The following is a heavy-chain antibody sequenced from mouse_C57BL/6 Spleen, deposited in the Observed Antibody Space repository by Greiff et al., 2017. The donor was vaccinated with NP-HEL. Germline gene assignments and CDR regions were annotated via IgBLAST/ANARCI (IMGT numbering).Heavy chain of an antibody. V-gene: IGHV1-82*01. Sequence: VQLQQSGPELVKPGASVKISCKASGYAFSSSWMNWVKQRPGKGLEWIGRIYPGDGDTNYNGKFKGKATLTADKSSSTAYMQLSSLTSEGSAVYFCARTSYDGYYGYWGQGTTLTVSS. CDR2: IYPGDGDT. CDR1: GYAFSSSW. D-gene: IGHD2-3*01. J-gene: IGHJ2*01. CDR3: ARTSYDGYYGY.